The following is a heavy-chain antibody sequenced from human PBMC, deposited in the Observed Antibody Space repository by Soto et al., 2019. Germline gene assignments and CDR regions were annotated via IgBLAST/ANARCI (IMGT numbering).Heavy chain of an antibody. CDR2: IIPIFGTA. CDR1: GGTFSSYA. V-gene: IGHV1-69*13. Sequence: SVKVSCNASGGTFSSYAISWVRQAPGQGLEWMGGIIPIFGTANYAQKFQGRVTITADESTSTAYMELSSLRSEDTAVYYCARDLSGLYRAYWGQGTLVTVAS. CDR3: ARDLSGLYRAY. D-gene: IGHD1-26*01. J-gene: IGHJ1*01.